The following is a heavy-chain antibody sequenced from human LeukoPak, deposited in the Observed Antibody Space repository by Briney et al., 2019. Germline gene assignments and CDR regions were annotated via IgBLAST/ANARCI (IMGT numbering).Heavy chain of an antibody. CDR1: GFIFNNYA. V-gene: IGHV3-9*01. Sequence: GGSLRLSCAASGFIFNNYAMHWVRQPPGKGLEWVSGISWNSGTIDYADSVRGRFTISRDNARNSLYLQMDSLRVEDTAFYYCAKDNRRHYTSGPNPDSLHWGQGALVTVSS. D-gene: IGHD6-19*01. J-gene: IGHJ4*02. CDR3: AKDNRRHYTSGPNPDSLH. CDR2: ISWNSGTI.